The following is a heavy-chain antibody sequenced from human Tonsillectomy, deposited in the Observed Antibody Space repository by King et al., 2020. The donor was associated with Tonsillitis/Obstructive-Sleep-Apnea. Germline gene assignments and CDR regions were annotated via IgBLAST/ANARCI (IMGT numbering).Heavy chain of an antibody. CDR2: ISYSGST. CDR1: GGPISSGENF. Sequence: VQLQESGPGLVKPSQSLSLNCTVSGGPISSGENFWSWIRQHPGKGLEWIGYISYSGSTYYNPSLKSRVTISADTSKNQFSLQLRSVTVADTAVYFCARTTPPYYSYRMDVWGKGTTVTVSS. D-gene: IGHD1-1*01. V-gene: IGHV4-31*03. J-gene: IGHJ6*04. CDR3: ARTTPPYYSYRMDV.